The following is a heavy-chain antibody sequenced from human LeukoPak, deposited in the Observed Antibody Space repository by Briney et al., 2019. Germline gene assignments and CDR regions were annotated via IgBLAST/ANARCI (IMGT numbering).Heavy chain of an antibody. CDR1: GDSISTSSYY. V-gene: IGHV4-39*01. CDR2: IYYSGSA. J-gene: IGHJ4*02. CDR3: ARSYYYDYRQIDY. D-gene: IGHD3-22*01. Sequence: PSETLSLTCTVSGDSISTSSYYWGWIRQPPGKGLEWLGSIYYSGSAYYNPSLKSRVTISVDTSKNQFSLNLYSVTAADTAVFYCARSYYYDYRQIDYWGQGTLVTVSS.